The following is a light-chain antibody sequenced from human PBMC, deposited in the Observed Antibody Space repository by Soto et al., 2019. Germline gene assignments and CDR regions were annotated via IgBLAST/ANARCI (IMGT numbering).Light chain of an antibody. J-gene: IGKJ4*01. CDR3: QQRSCWSLT. CDR2: DAS. CDR1: QSVSSY. Sequence: EIVLTQSPATLSLSPVERANLSCRASQSVSSYLAWYQQKPGQAPMLLIYDASNSATVIPARFSGSGSGTDSTNPTRSLEPEALAVYYCQQRSCWSLTFGGGTKVEI. V-gene: IGKV3-11*01.